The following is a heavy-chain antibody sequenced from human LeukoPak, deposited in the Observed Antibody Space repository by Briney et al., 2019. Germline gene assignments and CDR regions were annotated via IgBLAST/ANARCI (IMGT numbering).Heavy chain of an antibody. CDR3: AGGRRLLQDYYCGMDV. CDR2: IYSGGST. V-gene: IGHV3-66*02. D-gene: IGHD1-26*01. Sequence: GGSLRLSCVASGFTVSSNYMRWVRQDPGARLEGASVIYSGGSTYYADFVKGRFNNSIDNYKNTRYLQMNSLRAEDTAVYYCAGGRRLLQDYYCGMDVWGQGTTVTVSS. J-gene: IGHJ6*02. CDR1: GFTVSSNY.